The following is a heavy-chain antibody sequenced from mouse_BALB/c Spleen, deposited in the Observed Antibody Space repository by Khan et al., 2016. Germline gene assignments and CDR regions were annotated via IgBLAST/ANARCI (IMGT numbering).Heavy chain of an antibody. V-gene: IGHV2-2*02. D-gene: IGHD1-1*01. CDR3: ARSPLYYGSSLYAVDY. CDR2: IWSGGAT. CDR1: GFSLSSYG. Sequence: QVQLKESGPDLVQPSQSLSITCTVSGFSLSSYGIHWVRQSPGKGLEWLGVIWSGGATDYKAAFISRLSISKDNSKSQVFFKMNSLQGNDTAIYYCARSPLYYGSSLYAVDYWGQGTSVTVSS. J-gene: IGHJ4*01.